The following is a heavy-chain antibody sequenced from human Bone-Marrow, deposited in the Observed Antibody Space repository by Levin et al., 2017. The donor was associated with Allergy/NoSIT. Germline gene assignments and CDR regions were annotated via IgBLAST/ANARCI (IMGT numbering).Heavy chain of an antibody. CDR2: ISGSGDNT. J-gene: IGHJ6*02. Sequence: GESLKISCAASGFTFSSYAMSWVRQAPGKGLQWVSGISGSGDNTYYADSVKGRFTISRDMSKNTLYMQMNSLRVEDTAVYYCAKPAWGQTNYQHYYGMDVRGQGTTVTVSS. CDR1: GFTFSSYA. CDR3: AKPAWGQTNYQHYYGMDV. V-gene: IGHV3-23*01. D-gene: IGHD2-2*01.